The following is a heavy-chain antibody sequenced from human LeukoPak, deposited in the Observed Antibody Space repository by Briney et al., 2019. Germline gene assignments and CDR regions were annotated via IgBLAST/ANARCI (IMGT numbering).Heavy chain of an antibody. Sequence: SETLSLTCAVSGYSISSGYYRGWRRQPAGKRLEVIGSIYRSGSTYYNASLKGRVTISVDTAKNQFSLQLNCLTAADTAGYYCASTIVIDAFDISGEGTLVTVSS. CDR3: ASTIVIDAFDI. CDR1: GYSISSGYY. D-gene: IGHD2/OR15-2a*01. CDR2: IYRSGST. J-gene: IGHJ3*02. V-gene: IGHV4-38-2*01.